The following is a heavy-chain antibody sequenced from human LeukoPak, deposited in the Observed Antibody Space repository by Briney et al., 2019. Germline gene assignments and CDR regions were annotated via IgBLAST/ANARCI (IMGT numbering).Heavy chain of an antibody. CDR1: GFTFEYYG. D-gene: IGHD1-26*01. CDR3: TRHSGSYGDLYYFHMDV. J-gene: IGHJ6*03. CDR2: MNWNGGRR. V-gene: IGHV3-20*01. Sequence: GGSLRLSCVASGFTFEYYGMSWVRHVPGMGLEWVSGMNWNGGRRRYADSVKGRFTISRDNANNSLFLEMHNLRVEDTAFYHCTRHSGSYGDLYYFHMDVWGKGTAVTVSS.